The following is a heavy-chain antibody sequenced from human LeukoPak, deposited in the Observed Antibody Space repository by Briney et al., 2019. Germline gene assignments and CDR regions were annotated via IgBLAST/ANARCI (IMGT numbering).Heavy chain of an antibody. CDR3: ARGRGVPATTSYYFDY. CDR1: GGSISSYY. V-gene: IGHV4-59*01. Sequence: SETLSLTCTVSGGSISSYYWSWIRQPPGKGLEWIGYIYYSGSTNYNPSLKSRVTISVDTSKNQFSLKLSSVTAADTAVYYCARGRGVPATTSYYFDYWGQGTLATVSS. CDR2: IYYSGST. J-gene: IGHJ4*02. D-gene: IGHD2-2*01.